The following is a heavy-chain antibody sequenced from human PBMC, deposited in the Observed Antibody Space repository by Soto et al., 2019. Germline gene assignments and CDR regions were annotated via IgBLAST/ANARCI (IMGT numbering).Heavy chain of an antibody. CDR2: IWYDGRNE. Sequence: QVQLVESGGGVVQPGRSLTLSCVASGFTFSSYGMHWVRQAPGKGLEWVAFIWYDGRNENYTDSVKGRFSISRDNSKNSLFLQMNSLRADDTDVYYCARGTATDGLESWGQGPLENVSS. CDR1: GFTFSSYG. V-gene: IGHV3-33*01. D-gene: IGHD2-21*02. CDR3: ARGTATDGLES. J-gene: IGHJ1*01.